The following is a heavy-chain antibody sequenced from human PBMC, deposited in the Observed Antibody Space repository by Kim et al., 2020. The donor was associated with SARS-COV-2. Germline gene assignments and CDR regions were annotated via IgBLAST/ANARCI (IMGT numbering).Heavy chain of an antibody. J-gene: IGHJ4*02. CDR1: GFTFSSYG. CDR3: AKGLSPSIAVAVDY. V-gene: IGHV3-30*18. Sequence: GGSLRLSCAASGFTFSSYGMHWVRQAPGKGLEWVAVISYDGSNKYYADSVKGRFTISRDNSKNTLYLQMNSLRAEDTAVYYCAKGLSPSIAVAVDYWGQGTLVTVSS. D-gene: IGHD6-19*01. CDR2: ISYDGSNK.